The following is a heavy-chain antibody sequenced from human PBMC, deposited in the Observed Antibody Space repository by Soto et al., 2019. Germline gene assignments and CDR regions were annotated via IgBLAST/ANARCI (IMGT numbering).Heavy chain of an antibody. CDR2: ISSSSSYI. CDR1: GFTFSSYS. Sequence: EVQLVESGGGLVKPGGSLRLSCAASGFTFSSYSMNWVRQAPGKGLEWVSSISSSSSYIYYADSVKGRFTISRDNAKNSLYLQMNSLRAEDTAVYYCARVFSPNIAAKPRAFDIWGQGTMVTVSS. D-gene: IGHD6-6*01. CDR3: ARVFSPNIAAKPRAFDI. J-gene: IGHJ3*02. V-gene: IGHV3-21*01.